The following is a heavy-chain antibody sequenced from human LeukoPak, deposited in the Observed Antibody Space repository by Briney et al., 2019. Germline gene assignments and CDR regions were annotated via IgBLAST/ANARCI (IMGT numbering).Heavy chain of an antibody. CDR2: IYYDGTT. Sequence: SETLSLTCTVSGGFISSSSSYWGWIRQTPGKGLEWIGSIYYDGTTYYNPSLKSRVTISADTSKNQFSLKLSPVTAADTAVYYCARLIPYYYDSSGYRYYFNFWGQGTLVTVSS. CDR1: GGFISSSSSY. CDR3: ARLIPYYYDSSGYRYYFNF. D-gene: IGHD3-22*01. V-gene: IGHV4-39*01. J-gene: IGHJ4*02.